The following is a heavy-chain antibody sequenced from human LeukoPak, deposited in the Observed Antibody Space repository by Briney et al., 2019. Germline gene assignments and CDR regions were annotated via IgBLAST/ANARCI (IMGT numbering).Heavy chain of an antibody. CDR1: GGSISSYY. Sequence: SETLSLTCTVSGGSISSYYWSWIRQPAGKGLEWIGRIYTSGTTNYNPSLKSRATMSVDTSKNQFSLKLSSVTAADTAVYYCARGGEAAMVLTFDNWGQGTLVTVSS. CDR2: IYTSGTT. CDR3: ARGGEAAMVLTFDN. D-gene: IGHD4/OR15-4a*01. J-gene: IGHJ4*02. V-gene: IGHV4-4*07.